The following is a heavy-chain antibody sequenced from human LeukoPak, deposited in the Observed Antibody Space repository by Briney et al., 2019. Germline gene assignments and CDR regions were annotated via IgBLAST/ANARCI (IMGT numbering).Heavy chain of an antibody. J-gene: IGHJ4*02. CDR1: GYTLTELS. V-gene: IGHV1-24*01. CDR3: ATDRDGYKPPAFGY. CDR2: FDPEDGET. D-gene: IGHD5-24*01. Sequence: ASVKVSCKVSGYTLTELSMHWVRQAPGKGLEWMGGFDPEDGETIYAQKFQGRVTMTEDISTVTAYMELSSLRSEDTAVYYCATDRDGYKPPAFGYWGQGTLVTVSS.